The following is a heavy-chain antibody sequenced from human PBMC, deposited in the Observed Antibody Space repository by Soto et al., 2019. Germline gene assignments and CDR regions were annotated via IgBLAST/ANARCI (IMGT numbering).Heavy chain of an antibody. D-gene: IGHD3-9*01. CDR1: GYSFTSYW. CDR3: ARQYDILTGSLFNWFDP. Sequence: GEKMKISCKGSGYSFTSYWISWVRQMPGKGLEWMGRIDPSDSYTNYSPSFQGHVTISADKSISTAYLQWSSLKASDTAMYYCARQYDILTGSLFNWFDPWGQGTLVTVSS. J-gene: IGHJ5*02. CDR2: IDPSDSYT. V-gene: IGHV5-10-1*01.